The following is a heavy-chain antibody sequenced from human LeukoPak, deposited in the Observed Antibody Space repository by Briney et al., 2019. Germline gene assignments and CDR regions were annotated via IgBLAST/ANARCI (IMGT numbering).Heavy chain of an antibody. CDR3: ARGSSRLSDY. CDR2: IQYNGHT. Sequence: SETLSLTCTVSVGSISSYSWSWIRQPPGKGLEWIGYIQYNGHTNYNPSLTSRVYISVDTSKNQCSLRLSSVTAADTAVYYCARGSSRLSDYWGQGILVTVSS. CDR1: VGSISSYS. D-gene: IGHD3-10*01. V-gene: IGHV4-59*01. J-gene: IGHJ4*02.